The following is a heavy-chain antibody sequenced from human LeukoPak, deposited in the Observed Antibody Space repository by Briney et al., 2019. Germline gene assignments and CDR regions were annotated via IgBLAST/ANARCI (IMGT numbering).Heavy chain of an antibody. CDR3: ARADGIVVAGTGYY. CDR2: INPSGGST. D-gene: IGHD6-13*01. V-gene: IGHV1-46*01. CDR1: GYTLTELS. J-gene: IGHJ4*02. Sequence: EASVKVSCKVSGYTLTELSMHWVRQAPGQGLEWMGIINPSGGSTSYAQKFQGRVTMTRDMSTSTVYMELSSLRFEDTAVYYCARADGIVVAGTGYYWGQGTLVTVSS.